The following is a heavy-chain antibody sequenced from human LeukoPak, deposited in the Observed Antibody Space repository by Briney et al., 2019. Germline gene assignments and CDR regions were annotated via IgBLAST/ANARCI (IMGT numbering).Heavy chain of an antibody. CDR1: GFTFSSYG. CDR3: AKGGAV. V-gene: IGHV3-30*18. Sequence: GGSLRLSCAASGFTFSSYGMHWVRQAPGKGLEWVAVISYDGSNKYYADSVKGRFTISRDNSKNTLYLQMNSLRAEDTAVYYCAKGGAVWGQGTLVTVSS. D-gene: IGHD4/OR15-4a*01. CDR2: ISYDGSNK. J-gene: IGHJ4*02.